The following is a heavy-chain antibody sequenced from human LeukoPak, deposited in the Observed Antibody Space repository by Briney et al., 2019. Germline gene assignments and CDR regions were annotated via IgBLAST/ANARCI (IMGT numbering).Heavy chain of an antibody. CDR3: ARGGYSFDY. CDR1: GFSLSGYW. CDR2: LHTDGVEQ. J-gene: IGHJ4*02. V-gene: IGHV3-7*01. D-gene: IGHD5-18*01. Sequence: GGSLRLSCAASGFSLSGYWMTWVRQAPGKGLEWVARLHTDGVEQNYVDSVTGRFTMSRDNAKNSLDLQMNSLRVEDTAVYYCARGGYSFDYLGQGTLVVVST.